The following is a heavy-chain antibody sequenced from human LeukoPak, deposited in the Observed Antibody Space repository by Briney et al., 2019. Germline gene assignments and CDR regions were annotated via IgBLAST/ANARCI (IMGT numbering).Heavy chain of an antibody. CDR2: IYTSGST. CDR3: ARALDCSGGSCPDWFDP. V-gene: IGHV4-4*07. D-gene: IGHD2-15*01. CDR1: GGSISSYY. Sequence: SETLSLTCTVSGGSISSYYWSWLRQPAGKGLEWIGRIYTSGSTNYNPSLKSRVTMSVDTSKNQFSLKLSSVTAADTAVYYCARALDCSGGSCPDWFDPWGQGTLVTVSS. J-gene: IGHJ5*02.